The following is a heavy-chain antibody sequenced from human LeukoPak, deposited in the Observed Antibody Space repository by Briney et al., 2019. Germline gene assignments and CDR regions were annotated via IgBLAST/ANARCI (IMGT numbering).Heavy chain of an antibody. Sequence: PSETLSLTCTVSDGSISTYYWCWIRQPPGKGLEWVGHIYYSGSTTYNPSLKSRVTISVDTSKNEFSLKLTSVTAADTAVYYCASRPLTVYSSDWGPHDYYYGMNVWGEGPTVPV. D-gene: IGHD6-19*01. CDR2: IYYSGST. V-gene: IGHV4-59*08. J-gene: IGHJ6*02. CDR1: DGSISTYY. CDR3: ASRPLTVYSSDWGPHDYYYGMNV.